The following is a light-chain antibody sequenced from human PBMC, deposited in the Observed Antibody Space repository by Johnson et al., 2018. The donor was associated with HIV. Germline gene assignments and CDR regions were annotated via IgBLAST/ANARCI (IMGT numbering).Light chain of an antibody. CDR1: SSNIANIY. CDR3: GTWYSSLRAYA. CDR2: DNN. Sequence: QSVLTQPPSVSAAPGQKVTISCSGSSSNIANIYVSWYQQLPGTAPKLLIYDNNNRPSGIPDRFSGSKSGTSATLGITGLQTGDEADYYCGTWYSSLRAYAFGTGTKVTVL. V-gene: IGLV1-51*01. J-gene: IGLJ1*01.